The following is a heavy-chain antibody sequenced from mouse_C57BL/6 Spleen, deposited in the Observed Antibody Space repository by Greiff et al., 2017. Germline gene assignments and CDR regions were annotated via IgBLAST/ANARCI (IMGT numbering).Heavy chain of an antibody. V-gene: IGHV1-82*01. CDR3: ARDYYGNGYFDG. J-gene: IGHJ1*03. CDR2: IYPGDGDT. D-gene: IGHD1-1*01. CDR1: GYAFSSSW. Sequence: QVQLQQSGPELVKPGASVKLSCQASGYAFSSSWMNWVKQRPGKGLEWIGRIYPGDGDTNYNGKFKGKATLTADKSSSTAYMQLSSLTSEDSAVYFCARDYYGNGYFDGWGTGTTVTVSS.